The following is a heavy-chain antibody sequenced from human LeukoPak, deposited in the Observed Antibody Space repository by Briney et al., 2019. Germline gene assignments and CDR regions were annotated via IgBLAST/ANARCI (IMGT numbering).Heavy chain of an antibody. J-gene: IGHJ4*02. CDR2: IYYSGST. D-gene: IGHD5-24*01. CDR1: GGSISSYY. V-gene: IGHV4-59*01. Sequence: SETLSLTRTVSGGSISSYYWSWIRQPPGKGLEWIGYIYYSGSTNYNPSLKSRVTISVDTSKNQFSLKLSSVTAADTAVYYCARGDGYNMVYWGQGTLVTVSS. CDR3: ARGDGYNMVY.